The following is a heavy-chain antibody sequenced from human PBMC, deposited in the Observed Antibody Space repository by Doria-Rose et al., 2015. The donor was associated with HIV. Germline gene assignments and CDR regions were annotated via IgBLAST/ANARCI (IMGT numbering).Heavy chain of an antibody. CDR3: ASQWERSSFDY. CDR2: IIPILDIV. D-gene: IGHD1-26*01. Sequence: SGKVSCQASGGTFKSYTISWVRQAPGQGLEWMGRIIPILDIVNYALRFQGRVTITADESTSTAYMELSSLRSEDTAIYYCASQWERSSFDYWGQGTLVTVSS. CDR1: GGTFKSYT. V-gene: IGHV1-69*02. J-gene: IGHJ4*02.